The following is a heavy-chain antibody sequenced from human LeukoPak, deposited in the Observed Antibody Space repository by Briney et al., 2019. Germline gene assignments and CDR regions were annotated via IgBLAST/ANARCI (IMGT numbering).Heavy chain of an antibody. Sequence: ASVKVSCKVSGYTFTGYYMHWVRQAPGQGLEWMGRINPNSGGTNYAQKFQGRVTMTRDTSVSTAYMELGRLRSDDTAVYYCARDTRDGGGDYWGQGTLVTVSS. J-gene: IGHJ4*02. V-gene: IGHV1-2*06. CDR1: GYTFTGYY. CDR3: ARDTRDGGGDY. D-gene: IGHD2-15*01. CDR2: INPNSGGT.